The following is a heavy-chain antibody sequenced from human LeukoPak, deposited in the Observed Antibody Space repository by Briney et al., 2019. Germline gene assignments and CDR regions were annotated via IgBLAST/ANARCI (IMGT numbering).Heavy chain of an antibody. J-gene: IGHJ6*04. CDR2: IIPIFGTA. Sequence: ASVKVSCKASGGTFSSYAISWVRQAPGQGREWMGGIIPIFGTANYAQKFQGRVTITADESTSTAYMELSSLRSEDTAVYYCARHQRQALGWGILLGYYGMDVWGKPTTVTASA. V-gene: IGHV1-69*01. CDR1: GGTFSSYA. D-gene: IGHD4-23*01. CDR3: ARHQRQALGWGILLGYYGMDV.